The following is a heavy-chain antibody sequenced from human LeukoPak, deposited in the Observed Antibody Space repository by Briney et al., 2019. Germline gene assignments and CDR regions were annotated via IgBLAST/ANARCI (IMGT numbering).Heavy chain of an antibody. V-gene: IGHV4-34*01. J-gene: IGHJ4*02. D-gene: IGHD2-2*01. CDR3: ARRGYCSSTSCYRPFDY. CDR1: GGSFSGFY. CDR2: INHSGST. Sequence: SEALSLTCAVYGGSFSGFYWSWIRQPPGKGLEWIGEINHSGSTNYNPSLKSRVTISVDTSKNQFSLKLSSVTAADTAVYYCARRGYCSSTSCYRPFDYWGQGTLVTVSS.